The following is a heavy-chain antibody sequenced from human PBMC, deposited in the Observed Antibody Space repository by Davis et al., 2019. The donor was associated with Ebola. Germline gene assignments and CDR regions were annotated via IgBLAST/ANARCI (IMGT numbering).Heavy chain of an antibody. CDR2: IYYTGGT. CDR3: ATNSSSSPWFDP. CDR1: GGSINNYRHY. D-gene: IGHD6-6*01. V-gene: IGHV4-39*07. Sequence: PSETLSLTCTVSGGSINNYRHYWGWVRQPPGKGLEWIATIYYTGGTYYNPSLKSRVTMSIDASRNQFSLTLASMTAADTAMYYCATNSSSSPWFDPWGQGMPVIVSS. J-gene: IGHJ5*02.